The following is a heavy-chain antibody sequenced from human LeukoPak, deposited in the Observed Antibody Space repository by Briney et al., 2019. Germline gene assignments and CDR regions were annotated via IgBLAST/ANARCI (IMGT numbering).Heavy chain of an antibody. J-gene: IGHJ3*01. V-gene: IGHV3-74*01. CDR3: ARASHNWDDEHASDV. CDR1: EFTFSSYW. D-gene: IGHD1-1*01. CDR2: INSDGSSI. Sequence: PGGSLRLSCAASEFTFSSYWMHWVRQAPGKGLVWVSRINSDGSSIYYADSVEGRFTISRDNAKNTLYLHLNILRAEDTAVYYCARASHNWDDEHASDVWGRGTMVTVSS.